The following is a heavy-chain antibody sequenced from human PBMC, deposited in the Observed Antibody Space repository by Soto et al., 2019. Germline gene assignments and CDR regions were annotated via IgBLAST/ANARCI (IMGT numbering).Heavy chain of an antibody. J-gene: IGHJ5*02. D-gene: IGHD3-3*01. CDR1: GFTFSSYA. CDR3: AKDRITIFGVVIKWNWFDP. CDR2: ISGSGGST. V-gene: IGHV3-23*01. Sequence: EVQLLESGGGLVQPGGSLRLSCAASGFTFSSYAMSWVRQAPGKGLEWVSAISGSGGSTYYADSVKGRFTISRDNSKNVLDLQMNSLRAEDTAVYYCAKDRITIFGVVIKWNWFDPWGQGTLVTVSS.